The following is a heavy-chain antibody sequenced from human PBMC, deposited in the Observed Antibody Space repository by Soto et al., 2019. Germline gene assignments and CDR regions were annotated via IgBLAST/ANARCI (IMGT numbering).Heavy chain of an antibody. CDR2: ISSSSSYI. V-gene: IGHV3-21*01. D-gene: IGHD2-2*02. CDR3: ARAQGVVPAAISSRYYYYGMDV. J-gene: IGHJ6*02. CDR1: GFTFGSYS. Sequence: GGSLRLSCAASGFTFGSYSMNWVRQAPGKGLEWVSSISSSSSYIYYADSVKGRFTISRDNAKNSLYLQMNSLRAEDTAVYYCARAQGVVPAAISSRYYYYGMDVWGQGTTVTDSS.